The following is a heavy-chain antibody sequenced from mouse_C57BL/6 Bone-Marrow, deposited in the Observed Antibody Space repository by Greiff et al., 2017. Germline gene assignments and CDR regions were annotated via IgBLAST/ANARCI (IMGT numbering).Heavy chain of an antibody. D-gene: IGHD1-1*01. CDR1: GYSITSGYY. CDR3: AREGYYGSRLRAMDY. CDR2: ISYDGSN. Sequence: EVQLQESGPGLVKPSQSLSLTCSVTGYSITSGYYWNWIRQFPGNKLEWMGYISYDGSNNYNPSLKNRISITRDTSKNQFFLKLNSVTTEDTATYYCAREGYYGSRLRAMDYWGQGTSVTVSS. J-gene: IGHJ4*01. V-gene: IGHV3-6*01.